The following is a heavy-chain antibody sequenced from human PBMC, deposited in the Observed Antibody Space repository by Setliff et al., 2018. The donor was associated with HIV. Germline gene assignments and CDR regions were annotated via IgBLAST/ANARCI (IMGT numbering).Heavy chain of an antibody. CDR1: TYTFSSYV. CDR2: ISVYNGNT. Sequence: GASVKVSCKASTYTFSSYVINWVRQAPGQGLEWMGRISVYNGNTIYAQKLQGRVIMTTDTSTSTAYMELRSLRADETAMYYCATQRDIVMVPGQGGFDIWAQGTMVT. J-gene: IGHJ3*02. V-gene: IGHV1-18*01. D-gene: IGHD2-2*01. CDR3: ATQRDIVMVPGQGGFDI.